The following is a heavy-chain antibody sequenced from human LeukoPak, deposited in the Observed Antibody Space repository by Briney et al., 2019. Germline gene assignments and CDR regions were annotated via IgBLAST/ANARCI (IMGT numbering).Heavy chain of an antibody. CDR1: GFSFSSYA. J-gene: IGHJ4*02. Sequence: PGGSLRLSCAASGFSFSSYAMSWVRHAPGKGLEWVSGIRDTGVATYYADSAKGRFTISRDNSKNTLYLQMSSLRAEDTAVYYCARDHLWPPLLFDFWGQGTLVTVSS. CDR3: ARDHLWPPLLFDF. CDR2: IRDTGVAT. V-gene: IGHV3-23*01. D-gene: IGHD3-10*01.